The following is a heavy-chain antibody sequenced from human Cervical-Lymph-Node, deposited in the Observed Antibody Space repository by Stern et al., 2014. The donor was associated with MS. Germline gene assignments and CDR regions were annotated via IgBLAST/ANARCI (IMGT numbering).Heavy chain of an antibody. CDR2: INVSGST. J-gene: IGHJ4*02. V-gene: IGHV4-61*02. D-gene: IGHD3-10*01. CDR3: ARDRGVGGLFDY. Sequence: VQLQESGPGLVKPTQTLSLTCTVSGDSIYSGTYYWSWIRQSDGKGLEWIGRINVSGSTNSNPSLKSRLTMSIDTSKNQFSLRLSSVTAADTAVYYCARDRGVGGLFDYWGQGTLGIVSS. CDR1: GDSIYSGTYY.